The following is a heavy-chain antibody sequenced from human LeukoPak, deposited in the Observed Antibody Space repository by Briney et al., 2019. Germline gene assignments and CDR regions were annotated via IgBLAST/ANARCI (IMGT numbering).Heavy chain of an antibody. D-gene: IGHD3-3*01. CDR1: GGSFSGYY. CDR3: ARGRDFWSGYSRYYCYYYMDV. Sequence: SETLSLTCAVYGGSFSGYYWSWIRQPPGKGLEWIGEINHSGSTNYNPSLKSRVTISVDTSKNQFSLKLSSVTAADTAVYYCARGRDFWSGYSRYYCYYYMDVWGKGTTVTVSS. CDR2: INHSGST. J-gene: IGHJ6*03. V-gene: IGHV4-34*01.